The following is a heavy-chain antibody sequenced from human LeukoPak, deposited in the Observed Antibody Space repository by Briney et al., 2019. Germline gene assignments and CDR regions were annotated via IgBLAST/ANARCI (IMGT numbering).Heavy chain of an antibody. Sequence: NPGGSLRLSCAASGFTFSSYSMNWVRQAPGKGLEWVSSISSSSSYIYYADSVKGRFTISRDNAKNSLYLQMNSLRAEDTAVYYCARDLFPDYDFWSGYYTYRLECWFDPWGQGTLVTVSS. J-gene: IGHJ5*02. CDR2: ISSSSSYI. D-gene: IGHD3-3*01. V-gene: IGHV3-21*01. CDR3: ARDLFPDYDFWSGYYTYRLECWFDP. CDR1: GFTFSSYS.